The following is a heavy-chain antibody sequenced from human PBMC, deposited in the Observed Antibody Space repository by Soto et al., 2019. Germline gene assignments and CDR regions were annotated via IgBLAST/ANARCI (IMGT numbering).Heavy chain of an antibody. J-gene: IGHJ6*02. V-gene: IGHV3-33*01. CDR2: IWYDGSNK. Sequence: QVQLVESGGGVVQPGRSLRLSCAASGFTFSSYGMHWVRQAPGKGLEWVAVIWYDGSNKYYADSVKGRFTISRDNSKNSLYLQMNSLRAEDTAVYYCARDRFSSSSSGDNCCMDVWCQGTTVSVSS. CDR3: ARDRFSSSSSGDNCCMDV. D-gene: IGHD6-6*01. CDR1: GFTFSSYG.